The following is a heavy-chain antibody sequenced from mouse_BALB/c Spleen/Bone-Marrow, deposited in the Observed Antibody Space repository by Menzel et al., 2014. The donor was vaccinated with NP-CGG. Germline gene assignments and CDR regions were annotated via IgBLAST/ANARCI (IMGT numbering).Heavy chain of an antibody. Sequence: QVQLQQSGAELVRPGASVKLSCKASGYTFTSYWINWVKLRPGQGLEWIGNIYPSDSYTNYNQKFEDKATLTVDKSSSTAYMQLSSPTSEDSAVYYCTRREGNYAFAYWGQGTLVTVSA. CDR3: TRREGNYAFAY. D-gene: IGHD2-1*01. CDR1: GYTFTSYW. V-gene: IGHV1-69*02. CDR2: IYPSDSYT. J-gene: IGHJ3*01.